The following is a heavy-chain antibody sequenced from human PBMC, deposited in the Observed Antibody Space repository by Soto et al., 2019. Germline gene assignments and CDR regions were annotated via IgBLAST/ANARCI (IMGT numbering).Heavy chain of an antibody. Sequence: GGSLRLSCSASAFTFSTHSMHWVRQAPGKGLEYVSAISSNGDTTYYADSVKGRFTISRDNSKNTLYLQMSSLRADDTAVYYCVRVGGNSYFDYWGQGTLVTVSS. D-gene: IGHD2-21*02. V-gene: IGHV3-64D*08. CDR3: VRVGGNSYFDY. J-gene: IGHJ4*02. CDR2: ISSNGDTT. CDR1: AFTFSTHS.